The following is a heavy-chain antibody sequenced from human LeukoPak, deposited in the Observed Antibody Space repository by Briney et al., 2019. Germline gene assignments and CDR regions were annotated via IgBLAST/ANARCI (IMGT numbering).Heavy chain of an antibody. J-gene: IGHJ4*02. D-gene: IGHD1-26*01. CDR1: GGTISSGGYY. CDR3: ARDPLGNGSYD. Sequence: SETLSLTCTVSGGTISSGGYYWSWVRQHPGKGLEWIGYIYYSGSTYYNPSLKSRVTISVDTSKNQFSLKLSSVTAADTAVYYCARDPLGNGSYDWGQGTLVTVSS. V-gene: IGHV4-31*03. CDR2: IYYSGST.